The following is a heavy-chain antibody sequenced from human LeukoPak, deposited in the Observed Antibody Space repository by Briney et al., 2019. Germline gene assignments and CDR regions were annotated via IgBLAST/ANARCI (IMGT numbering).Heavy chain of an antibody. J-gene: IGHJ5*02. D-gene: IGHD3-3*01. CDR1: GFTFSSYW. Sequence: QPGGSLRLSCAASGFTFSSYWMSWVRQAPGKGLEWVANIRQDGSEKYYVDSVKGRFTISRDNAKNSLYLQMNSLRAEDTAVYYCASDLGFFAGLRFSNWFDPWGQRTLVTVSS. CDR3: ASDLGFFAGLRFSNWFDP. CDR2: IRQDGSEK. V-gene: IGHV3-7*01.